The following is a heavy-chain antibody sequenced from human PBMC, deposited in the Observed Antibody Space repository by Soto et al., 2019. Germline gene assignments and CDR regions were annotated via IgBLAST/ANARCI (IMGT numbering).Heavy chain of an antibody. Sequence: QVQLVQSGAEVKKPGASVKVSCKASGYTFTSYGISWVRQAPGQGLEWMGWISAYNGNTNYAQKLQGRVTMTTDTSTSKGCVELRSLRSDATAVYYCARAGCSGGSCYSEIRYYYYGMDVWGEGTTVTVSS. D-gene: IGHD2-15*01. J-gene: IGHJ6*04. CDR2: ISAYNGNT. V-gene: IGHV1-18*01. CDR3: ARAGCSGGSCYSEIRYYYYGMDV. CDR1: GYTFTSYG.